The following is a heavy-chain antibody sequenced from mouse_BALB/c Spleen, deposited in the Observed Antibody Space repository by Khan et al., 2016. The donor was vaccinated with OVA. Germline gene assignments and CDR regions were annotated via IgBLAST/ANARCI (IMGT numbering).Heavy chain of an antibody. CDR3: ARRSGK. J-gene: IGHJ2*01. CDR1: GLNIKDTY. V-gene: IGHV14-3*02. Sequence: VPLQQSGAELVKSGATVKLSCTASGLNIKDTYMHWLKQWPEQGLEWIGRIDPPNGNTKYDPKFQGKATINADTTSNTAYLQLSSQASEDTAVYCCARRSGKWGQGTTLTVSS. CDR2: IDPPNGNT.